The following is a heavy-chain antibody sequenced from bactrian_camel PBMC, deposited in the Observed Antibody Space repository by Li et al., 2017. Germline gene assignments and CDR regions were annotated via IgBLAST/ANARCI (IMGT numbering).Heavy chain of an antibody. CDR1: TVTYA. V-gene: IGHV3S55*01. CDR3: AARRTRSCWAWEGADFDY. J-gene: IGHJ6*01. Sequence: LVASGGDSVQVGGSLRLSCTSSTVTYAVGWFRQAPGQEREGVAGLCRGGRTYYADSVKGRFTISKDIAKNTVYLQMNSLLPEDTAVYYCAARRTRSCWAWEGADFDYWGQGTQVTVS. D-gene: IGHD1*01. CDR2: LCRGGRT.